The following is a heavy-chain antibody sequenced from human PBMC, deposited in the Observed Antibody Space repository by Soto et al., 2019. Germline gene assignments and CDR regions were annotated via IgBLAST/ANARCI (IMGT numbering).Heavy chain of an antibody. J-gene: IGHJ4*02. CDR3: ARDRRGYSYGYKFFDY. D-gene: IGHD5-18*01. CDR2: IWCGGSNK. CDR1: GFTFSSYA. V-gene: IGHV3-33*08. Sequence: GGSLRLSCAASGFTFSSYAMSWVRQAPGKGLEWVAVIWCGGSNKYYADSVKGRFTISRDNSKNTLYLQMNSLRAEDTAVYYCARDRRGYSYGYKFFDYWGQGTLVTVSS.